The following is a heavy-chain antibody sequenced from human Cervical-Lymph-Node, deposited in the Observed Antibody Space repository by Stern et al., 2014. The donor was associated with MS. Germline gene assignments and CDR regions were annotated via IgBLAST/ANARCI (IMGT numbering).Heavy chain of an antibody. Sequence: VQLVESGGDVVQPGGSLRLSCEASGFTFSSYGMHWVRQAPGQGLEWVAVISYAGNHKYYAASVKGRFTISRDNSKNTLHLQMNSVTPDDTAIYYCARDYEDTSMLFDHWGQGTLVTVSS. V-gene: IGHV3-30*03. CDR3: ARDYEDTSMLFDH. CDR2: ISYAGNHK. J-gene: IGHJ4*02. CDR1: GFTFSSYG. D-gene: IGHD2-8*01.